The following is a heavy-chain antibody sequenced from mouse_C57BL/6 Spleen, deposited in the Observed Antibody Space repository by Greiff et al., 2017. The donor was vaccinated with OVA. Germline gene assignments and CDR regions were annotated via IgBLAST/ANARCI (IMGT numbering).Heavy chain of an antibody. D-gene: IGHD2-3*01. J-gene: IGHJ2*01. V-gene: IGHV1-50*01. CDR2: IDPSDSYT. Sequence: QVQLQQPGAELVKPGASVKLSCKASGYTFTSYWMQWVKQRPGQGLEWIGEIDPSDSYTNYNQKFKGKATLTVDTSSSTAYMQLSSLTSEDSAVYDCARGDDGPYYFDYWGQGTTLTVSS. CDR3: ARGDDGPYYFDY. CDR1: GYTFTSYW.